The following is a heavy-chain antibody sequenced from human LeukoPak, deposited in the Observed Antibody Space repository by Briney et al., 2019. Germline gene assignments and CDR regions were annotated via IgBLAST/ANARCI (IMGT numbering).Heavy chain of an antibody. Sequence: GGSLRLSGEGSGFTFNDYYMSWVRQGPGKGLEWISYISSSGSAMYNEDSVKGRFTISRDNAKNSLFLQMNSLRAEDTAVYYCARLYHWGQQYYFDFWGQGTLVTVSS. J-gene: IGHJ4*02. D-gene: IGHD7-27*01. CDR1: GFTFNDYY. CDR2: ISSSGSAM. CDR3: ARLYHWGQQYYFDF. V-gene: IGHV3-11*01.